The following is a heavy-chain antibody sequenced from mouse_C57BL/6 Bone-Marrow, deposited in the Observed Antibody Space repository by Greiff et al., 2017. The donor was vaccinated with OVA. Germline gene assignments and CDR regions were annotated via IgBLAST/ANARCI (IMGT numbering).Heavy chain of an antibody. D-gene: IGHD4-1*01. Sequence: DVKLVESGGGLVQPGGSLKLSCAASGFTFSDYYMYWVRQTPEKRLEWVAYISNGGGSTYYPDTVKGRFTISRDNAKNTLYLQMSRLKSEDTAMYYCARHEGLGFAYWGQGTLVTVSA. CDR1: GFTFSDYY. CDR3: ARHEGLGFAY. V-gene: IGHV5-12*01. J-gene: IGHJ3*01. CDR2: ISNGGGST.